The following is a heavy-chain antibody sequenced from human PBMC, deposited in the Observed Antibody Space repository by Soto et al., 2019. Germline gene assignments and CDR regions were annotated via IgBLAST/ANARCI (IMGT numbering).Heavy chain of an antibody. D-gene: IGHD3-22*01. CDR3: ARPAYNYDSSGYWVY. V-gene: IGHV3-7*03. Sequence: RLSCAASGFTFSSYWMSWVRQAPGRGLEWVASIKQDGSEKYHVDSVKGRFSISRDNAKNSLFLQMSSLRAEDTAVYYCARPAYNYDSSGYWVYWGQGTLATVSS. CDR2: IKQDGSEK. CDR1: GFTFSSYW. J-gene: IGHJ1*01.